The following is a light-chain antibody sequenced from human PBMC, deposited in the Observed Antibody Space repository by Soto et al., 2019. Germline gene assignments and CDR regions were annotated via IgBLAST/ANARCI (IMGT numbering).Light chain of an antibody. CDR3: QQYGNSPYT. Sequence: EIVLTQSPATLSLSPGERATLSCRASQSVSSYLAWYQQKPGQAPRLLIYDASSRATGIPDRFSGSASGTDFTLTISRLEPEDFAVYYCQQYGNSPYTFGQGTRLE. CDR1: QSVSSY. J-gene: IGKJ5*01. CDR2: DAS. V-gene: IGKV3-20*01.